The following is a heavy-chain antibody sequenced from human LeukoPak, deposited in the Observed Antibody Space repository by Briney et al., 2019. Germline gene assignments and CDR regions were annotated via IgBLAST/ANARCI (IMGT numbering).Heavy chain of an antibody. J-gene: IGHJ4*02. CDR1: GGSISSYY. CDR2: IYHSGST. Sequence: SETLSLTCTVSGGSISSYYWGWIRQPPGKGLEWIGSIYHSGSTYYNPSLKSRVTISVDTSKNQFSLKLSSVTAADTAVYYCATTVTYLFLYYWGQGTLVTVSS. CDR3: ATTVTYLFLYY. V-gene: IGHV4-59*04. D-gene: IGHD4-17*01.